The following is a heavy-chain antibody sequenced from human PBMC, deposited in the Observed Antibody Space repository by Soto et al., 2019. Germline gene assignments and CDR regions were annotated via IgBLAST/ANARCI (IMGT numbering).Heavy chain of an antibody. Sequence: GGSLRLSCAASGFTFSSYAMHWVRQAPGKGLEWVAVISYDGSNKYYADSVKGRFTISRDNSKNTLYLQMNSLRAEDTAVYYCARDSTRWGLVFDYWGQGTLVTVSS. J-gene: IGHJ4*02. V-gene: IGHV3-30-3*01. D-gene: IGHD1-26*01. CDR3: ARDSTRWGLVFDY. CDR2: ISYDGSNK. CDR1: GFTFSSYA.